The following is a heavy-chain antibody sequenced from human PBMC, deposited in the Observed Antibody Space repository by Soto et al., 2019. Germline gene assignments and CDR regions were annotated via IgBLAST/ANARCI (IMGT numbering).Heavy chain of an antibody. D-gene: IGHD3-22*01. CDR3: APMSSEKCYDPVFS. CDR1: GFTFSDYY. Sequence: QVQLVESGGGLVKTSGSLRIACAASGFTFSDYYMSWVRQAPGKGLEWVSYISSSGNTIYYADSVKGRFTISRDNAKNSVYLQMNSVRAEDTALYFCAPMSSEKCYDPVFSWGQGTLVTVSS. J-gene: IGHJ4*02. CDR2: ISSSGNTI. V-gene: IGHV3-11*01.